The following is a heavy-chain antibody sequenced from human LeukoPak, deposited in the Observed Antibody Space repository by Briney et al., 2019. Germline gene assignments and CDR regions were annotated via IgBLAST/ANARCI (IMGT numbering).Heavy chain of an antibody. CDR1: GFTFSSYG. CDR2: IWYDGSNK. Sequence: GRSLRLSCAASGFTFSSYGMHWVRQAPGKGLEWVAVIWYDGSNKYYADSVKGRFTISRDDSKNALYLQMNSLRAEDTAVYYCAKDAVGRHYFDYWGQGTLVTVSS. D-gene: IGHD1-26*01. CDR3: AKDAVGRHYFDY. J-gene: IGHJ4*02. V-gene: IGHV3-33*06.